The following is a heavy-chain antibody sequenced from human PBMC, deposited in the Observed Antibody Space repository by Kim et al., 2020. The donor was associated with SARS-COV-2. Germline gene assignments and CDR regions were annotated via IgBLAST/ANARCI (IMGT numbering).Heavy chain of an antibody. CDR3: ARDLVGGAFDI. CDR2: T. Sequence: TNYHPSLKSRVTISVDTSKNQFSLKLSSVTAADTAVYYCARDLVGGAFDIWGQGTMVTVSS. D-gene: IGHD3-16*01. J-gene: IGHJ3*02. V-gene: IGHV4-59*01.